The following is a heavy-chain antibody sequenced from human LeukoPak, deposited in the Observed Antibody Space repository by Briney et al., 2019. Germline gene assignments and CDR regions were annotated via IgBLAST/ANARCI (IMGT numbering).Heavy chain of an antibody. CDR3: ARISDGDPEGAFDI. J-gene: IGHJ3*02. CDR2: INPSGGST. D-gene: IGHD4-17*01. V-gene: IGHV1-46*01. Sequence: APVMVSCKASGYTFTSYYIHWVRQAPGRGLEWMGIINPSGGSTSYALKFQGRVTMTSDASTSTLYMELSSLRSEDTAVYYCARISDGDPEGAFDIWGQGTMVTVSS. CDR1: GYTFTSYY.